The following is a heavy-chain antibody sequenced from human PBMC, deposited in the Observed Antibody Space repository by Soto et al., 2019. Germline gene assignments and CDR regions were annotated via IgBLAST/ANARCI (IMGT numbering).Heavy chain of an antibody. CDR1: GYTFTSYG. CDR3: ARDRDSGSYYGPKDAFDI. CDR2: ISAYNGNT. D-gene: IGHD1-26*01. V-gene: IGHV1-18*01. J-gene: IGHJ3*02. Sequence: AAVKFSCKASGYTFTSYGISWVRQAPGQGLEWMGWISAYNGNTNYAQKLQGRVTMTTDTSTSTAYMELRSLRSDDTAVYYCARDRDSGSYYGPKDAFDIWGQGTMVTVSS.